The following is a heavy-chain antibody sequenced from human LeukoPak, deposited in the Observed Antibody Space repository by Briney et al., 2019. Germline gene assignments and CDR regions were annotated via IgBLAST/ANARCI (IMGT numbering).Heavy chain of an antibody. V-gene: IGHV4-4*02. CDR1: GDSISSSKW. CDR2: IYHTGST. J-gene: IGHJ6*02. CDR3: AITSTSYYYGLGV. Sequence: PSETLSLTCVVSGDSISSSKWWSWVRQPPGKGLEWIGEIYHTGSTNYNPSVKSRITISVDNSKNQFSLKLTSVTAADTAVYYCAITSTSYYYGLGVWGQGTTVTVSS. D-gene: IGHD2/OR15-2a*01.